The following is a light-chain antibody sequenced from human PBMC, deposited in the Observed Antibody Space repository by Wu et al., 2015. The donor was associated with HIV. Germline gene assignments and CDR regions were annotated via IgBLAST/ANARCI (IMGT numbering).Light chain of an antibody. J-gene: IGKJ4*01. Sequence: DIQMTQSPSSLSASVGDRVTISCQASQDISNHLNWYQQKPGKAPKLLIYDASSLEAGVPSGLSGSGSGTNFTFTIRSLQPEDIATYYCQQYENLPITFGGGTQGGDQT. CDR2: DAS. V-gene: IGKV1-33*01. CDR3: QQYENLPIT. CDR1: QDISNH.